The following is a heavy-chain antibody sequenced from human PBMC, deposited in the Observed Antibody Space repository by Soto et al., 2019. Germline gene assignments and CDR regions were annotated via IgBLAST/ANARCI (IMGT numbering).Heavy chain of an antibody. CDR2: IKSKTDGGTT. D-gene: IGHD2-2*01. Sequence: GGPLRLSCAASGFTFSSYAMHWVRQAPGEGQGLRRGLEWVGRIKSKTDGGTTDYAAPVKGRFTISRDDSKNTLYLQMNSLKTEDTAVYYCTTDVVVVPAAILALDYWGQGTLVTSPQ. J-gene: IGHJ4*02. V-gene: IGHV3-15*01. CDR3: TTDVVVVPAAILALDY. CDR1: GFTFSSYA.